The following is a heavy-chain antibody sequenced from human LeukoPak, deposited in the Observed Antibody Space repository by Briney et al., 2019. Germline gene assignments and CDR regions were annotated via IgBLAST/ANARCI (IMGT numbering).Heavy chain of an antibody. Sequence: ASVKVSCKASGYTFTKSYIHWVRQAPGQRLEWMGLINPGGDNTDYAQNFQGRLTMTSDTSARTVYMELSSLRSEDTAVYYCARIRDGYNDAYDIWGKGTTVTVSS. V-gene: IGHV1-46*01. CDR1: GYTFTKSY. CDR2: INPGGDNT. J-gene: IGHJ6*04. D-gene: IGHD5-24*01. CDR3: ARIRDGYNDAYDI.